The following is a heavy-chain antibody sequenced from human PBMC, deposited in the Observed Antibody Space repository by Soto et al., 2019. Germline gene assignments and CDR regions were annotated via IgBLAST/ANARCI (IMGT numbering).Heavy chain of an antibody. CDR3: ARGVTMVRGVIHTPYFDY. V-gene: IGHV4-31*03. CDR2: IYYSGNT. J-gene: IGHJ4*02. CDR1: GGSISSGGYY. Sequence: QVQLQESGPGLVKPSQTLSPTCTVSGGSISSGGYYWSWIRQHPGKGLEWIGYIYYSGNTYYNPSLKSRVTISEDTSKNQFSLKLSSVTAADTAVYYCARGVTMVRGVIHTPYFDYWGQGTLVTVSS. D-gene: IGHD3-10*01.